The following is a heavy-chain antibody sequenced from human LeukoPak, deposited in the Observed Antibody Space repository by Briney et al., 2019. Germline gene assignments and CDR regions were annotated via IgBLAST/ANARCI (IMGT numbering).Heavy chain of an antibody. Sequence: GGCLRLSCAASGVTFNGYWMGCGCEAPGEGAGWVHTIEQGGTETHYVDSVKGRFTVTRDNPKNSLYLQMSTLRGDDASSYYCVTLPCRSVDYWGQGTLVTVSS. J-gene: IGHJ4*02. CDR1: GVTFNGYW. CDR2: IEQGGTET. CDR3: VTLPCRSVDY. V-gene: IGHV3-7*01. D-gene: IGHD6-6*01.